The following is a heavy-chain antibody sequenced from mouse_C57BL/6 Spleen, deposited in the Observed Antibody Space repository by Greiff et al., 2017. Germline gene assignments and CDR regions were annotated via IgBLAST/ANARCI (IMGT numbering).Heavy chain of an antibody. Sequence: EVQVVESGGDLVKPGGSLKLSCAASGFTFSSYGMSWVRQTPDKRLEWVATISSGGSYTYYPDSVKGLFTISRDNAKNTLSLQMSSLKSEDTAMYYCARHQLGRAMDYWGQGTSVTVSS. J-gene: IGHJ4*01. D-gene: IGHD4-1*02. CDR2: ISSGGSYT. CDR3: ARHQLGRAMDY. V-gene: IGHV5-6*01. CDR1: GFTFSSYG.